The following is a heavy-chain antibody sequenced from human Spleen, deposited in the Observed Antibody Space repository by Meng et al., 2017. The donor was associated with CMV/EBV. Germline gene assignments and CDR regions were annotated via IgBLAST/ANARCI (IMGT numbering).Heavy chain of an antibody. V-gene: IGHV4-39*07. J-gene: IGHJ4*02. D-gene: IGHD3-22*01. CDR2: IYYSGST. CDR1: GGSISSSSYY. CDR3: ARRLVSSNYDY. Sequence: TETLSLTCTVSGGSISSSSYYWDWLRQPPGKGLEWIGSIYYSGSTYYNPSLKSRVTISVDTSKNQFSLTLSSVTAADTAVYYCARRLVSSNYDYWGQGTLVTVSS.